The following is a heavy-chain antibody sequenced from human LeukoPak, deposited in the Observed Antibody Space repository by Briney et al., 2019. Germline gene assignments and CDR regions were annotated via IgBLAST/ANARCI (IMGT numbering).Heavy chain of an antibody. Sequence: PGGSLRLSCAASGFTVTRNFMSWVRQAPGKGLEWVSVIYSVGNTYYADSVKGRFTVSRYTSKNTMSLQMNSLRGEDTAVYYCARGGSDDWKRFDSWGQGTLVTAS. CDR1: GFTVTRNF. V-gene: IGHV3-53*01. CDR2: IYSVGNT. CDR3: ARGGSDDWKRFDS. J-gene: IGHJ4*02. D-gene: IGHD1-1*01.